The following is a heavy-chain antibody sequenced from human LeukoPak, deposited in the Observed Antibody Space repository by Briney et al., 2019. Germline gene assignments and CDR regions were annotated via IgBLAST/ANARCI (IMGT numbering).Heavy chain of an antibody. CDR3: ARGRRGYSFAQADY. V-gene: IGHV3-48*03. J-gene: IGHJ4*02. CDR1: ALTVGSYE. CDR2: ISSTGSNI. Sequence: PGGSLRLSCPASALTVGSYEMNWVRQAPGKGLEWVSYISSTGSNIYYSDSVKGRSTISRDNDKNSLYLQMNSVRAEDTAVYYCARGRRGYSFAQADYWGQGTLVTVSS. D-gene: IGHD5-18*01.